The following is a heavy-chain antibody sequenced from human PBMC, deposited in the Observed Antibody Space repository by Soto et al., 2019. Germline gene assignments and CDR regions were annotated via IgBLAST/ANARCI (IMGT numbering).Heavy chain of an antibody. J-gene: IGHJ6*02. V-gene: IGHV1-18*01. CDR3: ARDRGGDGMDV. CDR1: GYTCSSYG. Sequence: QVQLVQSGAEVKKPGASVKVSCKASGYTCSSYGISWVRQAPGQGLEWMGWISGYNGNTNYAQKLQGRVTMTKDTSTSTGYMELRSLRSDDTDVYYCARDRGGDGMDVWGQGTTVTVSS. D-gene: IGHD3-16*01. CDR2: ISGYNGNT.